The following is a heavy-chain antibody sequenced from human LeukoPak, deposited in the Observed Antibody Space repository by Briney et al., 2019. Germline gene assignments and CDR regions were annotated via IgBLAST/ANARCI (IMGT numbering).Heavy chain of an antibody. CDR1: GFTFSSYA. D-gene: IGHD6-13*01. CDR3: AKLLGGRIAAAMDV. J-gene: IGHJ6*02. V-gene: IGHV3-23*01. Sequence: GGSLRLSCAASGFTFSSYAMSWVRQAPGKGLEWVSAISGSGGSTYYADSVKGRFTISRDNSKNTLYLQMNSLRAEDTAVYYCAKLLGGRIAAAMDVWGQGTTVTVSS. CDR2: ISGSGGST.